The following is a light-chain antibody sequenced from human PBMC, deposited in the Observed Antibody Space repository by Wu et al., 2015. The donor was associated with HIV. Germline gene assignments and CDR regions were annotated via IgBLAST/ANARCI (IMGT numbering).Light chain of an antibody. CDR2: DAS. V-gene: IGKV3-11*01. CDR1: QSVSSS. CDR3: QQYNDWRGGLMYT. J-gene: IGKJ2*01. Sequence: EIVLTQSPATLSLSPGERATLSCRASQSVSSSLAWYQQKRGQAPRLLIHDASNRATGIPARFSGSGSGTDFTLTISSVQSEDFAVYYCQQYNDWRGGLMYTFGQGTKLEIK.